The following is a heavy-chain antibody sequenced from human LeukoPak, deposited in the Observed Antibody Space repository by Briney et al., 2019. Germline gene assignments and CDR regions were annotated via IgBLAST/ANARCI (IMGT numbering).Heavy chain of an antibody. D-gene: IGHD3-3*01. V-gene: IGHV4-34*01. CDR3: ARGRSRITIFGVVITNKGFDY. CDR2: INHSGST. J-gene: IGHJ4*02. CDR1: GGSFSGYY. Sequence: SETLSLTCAVYGGSFSGYYWSSIRQPPGKGLEWIGEINHSGSTNYNPSLKSRVTISVDTSKNQFSLKLSSVTAADTAVYYCARGRSRITIFGVVITNKGFDYWGQGTLVTVSS.